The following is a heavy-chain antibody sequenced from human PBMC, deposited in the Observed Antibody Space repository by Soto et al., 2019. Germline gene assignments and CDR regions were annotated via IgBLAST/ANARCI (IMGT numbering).Heavy chain of an antibody. Sequence: LSLTCAISGVSFSGYYWSWIRQPPGKGLEWIGEIDHGGSTKYNPSLKSRVTISVDTSKRQFSLNLRSVTAADTAVYYCARAPKPITMIRKQPYYFDYWGHGTLVTVS. J-gene: IGHJ4*01. CDR1: GVSFSGYY. CDR2: IDHGGST. D-gene: IGHD3-10*01. CDR3: ARAPKPITMIRKQPYYFDY. V-gene: IGHV4-34*01.